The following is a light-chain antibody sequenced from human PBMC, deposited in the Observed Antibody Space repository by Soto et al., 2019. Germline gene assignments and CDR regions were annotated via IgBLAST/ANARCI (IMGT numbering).Light chain of an antibody. Sequence: EIVLTQSPDTLSLSPGERATLSCRASQSVTSSYLAWYQQKPGQAPRLLIYGASSRATGIPGRFSGSGSGTDFTLTISRLEPEDFAVYYCQQYGNSWTFGQGTKVEI. J-gene: IGKJ1*01. V-gene: IGKV3-20*01. CDR2: GAS. CDR3: QQYGNSWT. CDR1: QSVTSSY.